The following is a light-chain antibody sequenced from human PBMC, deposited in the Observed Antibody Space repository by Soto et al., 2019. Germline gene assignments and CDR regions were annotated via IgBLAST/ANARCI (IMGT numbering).Light chain of an antibody. CDR3: QQYNNLPPDT. J-gene: IGKJ2*01. CDR1: QSVNNN. CDR2: GAS. Sequence: EIILTQSPASLSVSPGERATLSCRASQSVNNNLAWYQQKPGQAPRLLIYGASTRATGIPGRFRGSGSGTEFTLTITSLQSEHFAVYFCQQYNNLPPDTFGQGTKLEIK. V-gene: IGKV3-15*01.